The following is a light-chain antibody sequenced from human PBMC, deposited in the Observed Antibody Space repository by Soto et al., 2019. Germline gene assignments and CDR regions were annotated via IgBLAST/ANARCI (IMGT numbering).Light chain of an antibody. J-gene: IGKJ1*01. V-gene: IGKV3-20*01. CDR1: QSVSSSY. CDR3: QHYDNSPWT. Sequence: EIVLTQSPGTLSLSPGEGATLSCRASQSVSSSYLAWYQQKPGQAPRLLIYGASSRATGIPDRFIGGWSGTDFTLTISRLEPEDFAAYYYQHYDNSPWTFGQGTKVEIK. CDR2: GAS.